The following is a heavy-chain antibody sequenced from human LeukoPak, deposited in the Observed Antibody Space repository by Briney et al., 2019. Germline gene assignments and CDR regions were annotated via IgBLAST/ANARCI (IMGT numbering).Heavy chain of an antibody. Sequence: ASVKVSCKASGYTFTFTSYFMHWVRQAPGQGLEWMGIFNPSGGSTTYAQRFQDRVTMTSDTSTSTVYMELSSLRSEDTAVYYCARGLIGSYYNVDYWGQGTLVTVSS. CDR3: ARGLIGSYYNVDY. V-gene: IGHV1-46*01. J-gene: IGHJ4*02. CDR2: FNPSGGST. CDR1: GYTFTFTSYF. D-gene: IGHD1-26*01.